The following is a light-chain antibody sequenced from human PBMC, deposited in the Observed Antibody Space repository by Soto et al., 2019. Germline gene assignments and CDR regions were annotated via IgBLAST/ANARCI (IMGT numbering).Light chain of an antibody. CDR1: QVIVYT. V-gene: IGKV3-15*01. Sequence: MKATAALCVSPGEGGTLSCRASQVIVYTLAWYQHQPRQTPRLLIYATSTRATGVPTRFSGSRSGAEFTLTISSLESEDFAVYYCQRYNNRRLPCGRGTKVDSK. J-gene: IGKJ4*01. CDR3: QRYNNRRLP. CDR2: ATS.